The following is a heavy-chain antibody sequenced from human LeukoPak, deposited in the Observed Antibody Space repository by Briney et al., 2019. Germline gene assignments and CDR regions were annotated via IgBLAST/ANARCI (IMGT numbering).Heavy chain of an antibody. J-gene: IGHJ3*02. CDR2: IYPGDSDT. Sequence: GESLKISCKGSGYSFTSYWIGWARQMPGKGLEWMGIIYPGDSDTRYSPSFQGQVTISADKSISTACLQWSSLKASDTAMYYCARLTTMVRGVFDAFDIWGQGTMVTVSS. CDR3: ARLTTMVRGVFDAFDI. CDR1: GYSFTSYW. V-gene: IGHV5-51*01. D-gene: IGHD3-10*01.